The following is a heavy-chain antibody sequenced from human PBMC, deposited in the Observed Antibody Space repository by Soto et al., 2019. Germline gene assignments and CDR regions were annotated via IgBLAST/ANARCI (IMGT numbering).Heavy chain of an antibody. CDR3: ARQLFPHTNVFDD. D-gene: IGHD1-1*01. V-gene: IGHV3-30*03. Sequence: QVQLVESGGGVVQLGRSLRLSCEASGFPFSNYAIHFVGQAPAKGLEWVAVISYDGSNKYYADSVKGRFTISRDNSKNTLYLQMNSLRAEDTAVYYCARQLFPHTNVFDDWGQGTMVTVSS. J-gene: IGHJ3*01. CDR1: GFPFSNYA. CDR2: ISYDGSNK.